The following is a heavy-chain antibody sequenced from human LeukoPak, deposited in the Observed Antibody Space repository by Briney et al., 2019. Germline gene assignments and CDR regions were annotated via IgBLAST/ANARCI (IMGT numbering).Heavy chain of an antibody. V-gene: IGHV3-30*18. Sequence: GGSLRLSCVASGFIFSSYGINWVRQAPGKGLEWVAVISYDGTDKYYTDSVKGRSTISRDRSTNTVSLEMNSLRPEDTAVYYCAKSLSGWWTPGLDYLGQGTLVTVSS. J-gene: IGHJ4*02. CDR1: GFIFSSYG. CDR2: ISYDGTDK. D-gene: IGHD6-13*01. CDR3: AKSLSGWWTPGLDY.